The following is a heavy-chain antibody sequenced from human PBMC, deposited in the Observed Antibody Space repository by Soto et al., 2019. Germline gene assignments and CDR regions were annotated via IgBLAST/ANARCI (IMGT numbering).Heavy chain of an antibody. CDR2: ISAYNGNT. CDR1: GYTFTSYG. V-gene: IGHV1-18*01. J-gene: IGHJ5*02. D-gene: IGHD2-21*02. Sequence: ASVKVSCKASGYTFTSYGISWVRQAPGQGLEWMGWISAYNGNTNYAQKLQGRVTMTTDTSTSTAYMELRSLRSDDTAVYYCAIVVVTDGNNWFDPWGQGTLATVSS. CDR3: AIVVVTDGNNWFDP.